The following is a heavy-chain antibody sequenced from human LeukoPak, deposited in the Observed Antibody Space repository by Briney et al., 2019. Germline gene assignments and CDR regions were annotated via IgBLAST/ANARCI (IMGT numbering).Heavy chain of an antibody. V-gene: IGHV4-38-2*01. J-gene: IGHJ4*02. CDR3: ARGRDYYGSGSYSIPYYFDY. CDR2: IYHSGST. D-gene: IGHD3-10*01. Sequence: PSETLSLTCAVSGYSISSGYYWGWIRQPPGKGLEWIGCIYHSGSTYYNPSLKSRVTISVDTSKNQFSLKLSSVTAADTAVYYCARGRDYYGSGSYSIPYYFDYWGQGTLVTVSS. CDR1: GYSISSGYY.